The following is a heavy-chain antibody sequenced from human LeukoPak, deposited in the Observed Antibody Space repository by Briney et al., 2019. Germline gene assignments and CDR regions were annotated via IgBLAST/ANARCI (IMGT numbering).Heavy chain of an antibody. J-gene: IGHJ4*02. V-gene: IGHV1-2*02. CDR2: INPNSDGT. CDR3: ARDLNVYPYYFDF. CDR1: GYTFTVYY. D-gene: IGHD3-10*02. Sequence: ASVKVSCKASGYTFTVYYIHWVRQAPGQGLEGMGWINPNSDGTNYAQKFQGRVTMTSDTSISTAYMELSRLRSDDTAFYYCARDLNVYPYYFDFWGQGTLVTVSS.